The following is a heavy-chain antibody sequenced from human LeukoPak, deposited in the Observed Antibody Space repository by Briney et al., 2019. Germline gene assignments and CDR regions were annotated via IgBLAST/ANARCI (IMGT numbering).Heavy chain of an antibody. CDR1: GFTVSSNY. CDR2: IYSGGST. D-gene: IGHD3-10*01. J-gene: IGHJ4*02. V-gene: IGHV3-66*02. Sequence: GGSLRLSCAASGFTVSSNYMSWVRQAPGKGLEWVSVIYSGGSTYYADSVKGRFTISRGNSKNTLYLQMNSLRAEDTAVYYCARDRDDYGSGSNLDYFDYWGQGTLVTVSS. CDR3: ARDRDDYGSGSNLDYFDY.